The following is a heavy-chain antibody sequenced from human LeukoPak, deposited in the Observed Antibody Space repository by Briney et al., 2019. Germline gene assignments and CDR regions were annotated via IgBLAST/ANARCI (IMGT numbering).Heavy chain of an antibody. V-gene: IGHV4-34*01. CDR1: GGSFSGYY. D-gene: IGHD3-10*01. J-gene: IGHJ5*02. Sequence: SETLSLTCAVYGGSFSGYYWSWIRQPPGKGLEWIGEINHSGSTNYNPSLKSRVTISVDTSKNQFSLKLSSVTAADTAVDYCARPHYYGSGSYPSYNWFDPWGQGTLVTVSS. CDR3: ARPHYYGSGSYPSYNWFDP. CDR2: INHSGST.